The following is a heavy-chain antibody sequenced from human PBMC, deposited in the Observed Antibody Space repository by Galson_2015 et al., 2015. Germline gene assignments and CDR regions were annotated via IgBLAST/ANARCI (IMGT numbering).Heavy chain of an antibody. CDR3: ARHRIDYGDYVDF. CDR2: ARNKVNSYTI. D-gene: IGHD4-17*01. J-gene: IGHJ4*02. V-gene: IGHV3-72*01. CDR1: GFTFIDHY. Sequence: SLRLSCAASGFTFIDHYMDWVRQAPGKGLEWVGRARNKVNSYTIDYAASVKGRFTISRDDTESSLYLQMNSLRVDDTAVYYCARHRIDYGDYVDFWGQGILVTVSS.